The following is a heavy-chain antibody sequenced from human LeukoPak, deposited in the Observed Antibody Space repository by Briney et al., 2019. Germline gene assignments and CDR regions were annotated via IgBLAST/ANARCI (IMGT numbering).Heavy chain of an antibody. J-gene: IGHJ5*02. CDR3: ANPPMAAGGAYNGFDP. Sequence: GESLKISCKGSGYGSGYSFTSHWIAWVRQMPGKGLEWMGIIYPRDSNTIYSPSFQGKVTISVDTSINTAYLQSISLKASDTALYYCANPPMAAGGAYNGFDPWGQGTLVTVSS. CDR2: IYPRDSNT. V-gene: IGHV5-51*01. D-gene: IGHD6-13*01. CDR1: GYSFTSHW.